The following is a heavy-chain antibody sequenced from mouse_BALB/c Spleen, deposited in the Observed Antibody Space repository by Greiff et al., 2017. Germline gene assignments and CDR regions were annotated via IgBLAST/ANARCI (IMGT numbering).Heavy chain of an antibody. CDR3: AARRGDYYGSSPFDY. D-gene: IGHD1-1*01. V-gene: IGHV1S137*01. J-gene: IGHJ2*01. Sequence: VQLQESGAELVRPGVSVKISCKGSGYTFTDYAMHWVKQSHAKSLEWIGVISTYYGDASYNQKFKGKATMTVDKSSSTAYMELARLTSEDSAIYYCAARRGDYYGSSPFDYWGQGTTLTVSS. CDR2: ISTYYGDA. CDR1: GYTFTDYA.